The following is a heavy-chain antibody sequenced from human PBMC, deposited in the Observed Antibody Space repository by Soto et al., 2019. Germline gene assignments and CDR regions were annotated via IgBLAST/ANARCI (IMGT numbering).Heavy chain of an antibody. J-gene: IGHJ4*02. CDR3: AHTQPTADYDDYVVTFDY. Sequence: QITLKESGPTLVKPTQTLTLTCTFSGFSLSTSGVGVGWIRQPPGKALEWLALISWDDDKRYSPSLKSRLTIAKNTSKNQVVLTMTHMDPVDTATYYCAHTQPTADYDDYVVTFDYWGQGTLVTVSS. CDR1: GFSLSTSGVG. CDR2: ISWDDDK. D-gene: IGHD4-17*01. V-gene: IGHV2-5*02.